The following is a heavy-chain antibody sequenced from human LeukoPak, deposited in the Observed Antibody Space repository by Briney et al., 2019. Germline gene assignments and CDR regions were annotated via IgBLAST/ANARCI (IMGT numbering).Heavy chain of an antibody. CDR1: GFTFSGSA. D-gene: IGHD6-19*01. J-gene: IGHJ6*02. Sequence: QAGGSLRLSCAASGFTFSGSAMHWVRQASGKGLEWVGRIRSKANSYATAYAASVKGRFTISRDDSKNTAYLQMNSLKTEDTAVYYCTRPSQNSEPGYSSGWYRTYYYGMDVWGQGTTVTVSS. CDR3: TRPSQNSEPGYSSGWYRTYYYGMDV. V-gene: IGHV3-73*01. CDR2: IRSKANSYAT.